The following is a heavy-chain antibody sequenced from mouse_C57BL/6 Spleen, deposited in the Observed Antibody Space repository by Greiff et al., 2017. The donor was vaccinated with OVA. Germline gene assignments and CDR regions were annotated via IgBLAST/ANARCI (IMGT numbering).Heavy chain of an antibody. CDR1: GYTFTSYG. V-gene: IGHV1-81*01. J-gene: IGHJ2*01. Sequence: QVQLQQSGAELARPGASVKLSCKASGYTFTSYGISWVKQRTGQGLEWIGEIYPRSGNTYYNEKFKGKATLTADKSSSTAYTELRSLTSEDSAVYFCAPLITTVVATDYFDYWGQGTTLTVSS. CDR2: IYPRSGNT. D-gene: IGHD1-1*01. CDR3: APLITTVVATDYFDY.